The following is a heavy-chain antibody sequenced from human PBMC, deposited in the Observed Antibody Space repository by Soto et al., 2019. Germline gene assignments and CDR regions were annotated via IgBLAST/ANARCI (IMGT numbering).Heavy chain of an antibody. V-gene: IGHV1-3*01. CDR3: ARAQIDWDGMDV. Sequence: ASVKVSCKASGYTFTSYPMHWVRQAPGQRLEWMGWINVGNSNTKYSQKFQGRVTISRDTSASTAYMELSSLRSDDTAVYYCARAQIDWDGMDVWGQGTTVTVS. D-gene: IGHD2-21*01. CDR2: INVGNSNT. CDR1: GYTFTSYP. J-gene: IGHJ6*02.